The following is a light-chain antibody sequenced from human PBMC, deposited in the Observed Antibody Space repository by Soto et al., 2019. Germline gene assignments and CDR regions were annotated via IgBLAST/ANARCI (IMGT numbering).Light chain of an antibody. Sequence: QSVLTQPPSASGSPGQSVAISCTGTSSDVGGYNYVSWYQQHPGKAPKLMMYEVNKRPSGGPDRFSGSKSGNTASLSVSGLQAEDEADYYCSSYAGSSNVFGTGTKVTVL. CDR3: SSYAGSSNV. CDR2: EVN. CDR1: SSDVGGYNY. J-gene: IGLJ1*01. V-gene: IGLV2-8*01.